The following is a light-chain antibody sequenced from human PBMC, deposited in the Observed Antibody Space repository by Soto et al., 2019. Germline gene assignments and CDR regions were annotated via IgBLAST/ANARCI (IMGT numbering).Light chain of an antibody. Sequence: EIVLTQSPGTLSLSPGERATLSCRASQSVGRNYLAWFQQKLGQAPRLLIHGASSRATGIPDRFSGSGSGTDFILTISRVETADFVVYYSQHYANPPLTFGGGTNVEIK. CDR1: QSVGRNY. V-gene: IGKV3-20*01. CDR3: QHYANPPLT. J-gene: IGKJ4*01. CDR2: GAS.